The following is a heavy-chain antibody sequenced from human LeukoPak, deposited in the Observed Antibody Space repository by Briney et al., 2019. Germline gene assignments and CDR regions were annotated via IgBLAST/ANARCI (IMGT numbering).Heavy chain of an antibody. D-gene: IGHD1-26*01. CDR1: GGSISRSSYY. Sequence: SETLSLTCTVSGGSISRSSYYWGWIRQTPGKGLEWIGSIYYRGSTYYKSSLKSRVTISLDTSKNQFSLKLSSVTAADTAIYYCARGISGSGSYGHFDYWGQGTLVTVSS. J-gene: IGHJ4*02. CDR3: ARGISGSGSYGHFDY. CDR2: IYYRGST. V-gene: IGHV4-39*07.